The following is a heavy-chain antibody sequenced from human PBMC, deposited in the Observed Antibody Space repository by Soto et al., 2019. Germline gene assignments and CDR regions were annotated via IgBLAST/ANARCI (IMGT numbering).Heavy chain of an antibody. Sequence: QVQLQESGPGLVKPSETLSLTCAVSGDSISSYYCMWIRQPPGKGLESIGYLYYGRSANYNPSLKSRVTLSVDTSTNQCSLTMSSMTAAETAVYYCALRSMAVVPEYWGQGTLVTVSS. CDR3: ALRSMAVVPEY. V-gene: IGHV4-59*01. D-gene: IGHD3-22*01. J-gene: IGHJ4*02. CDR1: GDSISSYY. CDR2: LYYGRSA.